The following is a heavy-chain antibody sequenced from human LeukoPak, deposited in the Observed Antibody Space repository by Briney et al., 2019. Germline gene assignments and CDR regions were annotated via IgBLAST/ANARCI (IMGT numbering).Heavy chain of an antibody. CDR3: ARDGIAGDFDY. CDR1: GGTFSSYA. CDR2: IIPIFGTA. J-gene: IGHJ4*02. Sequence: SVRVSCKASGGTFSSYAISWVRQAPGQGLEWMGGIIPIFGTANCAQKFQGRVTITADKSTSTAYMELSSLRSEDTAVYYCARDGIAGDFDYWGQGTLVTVSS. V-gene: IGHV1-69*06. D-gene: IGHD1-1*01.